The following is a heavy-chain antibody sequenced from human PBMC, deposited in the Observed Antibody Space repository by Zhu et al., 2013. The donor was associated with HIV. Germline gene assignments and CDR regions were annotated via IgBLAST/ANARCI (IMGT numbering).Heavy chain of an antibody. Sequence: QVQLVQSGAEVKKPGSSVKVSCTASGGTFSSHGISWVRQAPGQGLEWMGIINPSGGSTSYAQKFQGRVTMTRDTSTGTVHMELSSLRSEDTAVYYCAREGFGSSWSTIGSYWGQGTLVTVSS. J-gene: IGHJ4*02. CDR3: AREGFGSSWSTIGSY. CDR1: GGTFSSHG. V-gene: IGHV1-46*01. CDR2: INPSGGST. D-gene: IGHD6-13*01.